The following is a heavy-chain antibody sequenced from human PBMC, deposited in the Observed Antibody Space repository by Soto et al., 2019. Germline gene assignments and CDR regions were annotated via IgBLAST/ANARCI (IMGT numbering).Heavy chain of an antibody. D-gene: IGHD6-6*01. CDR3: ARGGSSSDNGMEV. V-gene: IGHV3-48*02. CDR2: MSSRSLTI. J-gene: IGHJ6*02. Sequence: EVQLVESGGGLVQPGGSLRVSCAASGFTFSTYSMNWVRQAPGTGLEWVSYMSSRSLTIYYTDSVKGRFTISRDNAKNSLYLQMNRLRDEDTAVYYCARGGSSSDNGMEVWGQGTTVTVSS. CDR1: GFTFSTYS.